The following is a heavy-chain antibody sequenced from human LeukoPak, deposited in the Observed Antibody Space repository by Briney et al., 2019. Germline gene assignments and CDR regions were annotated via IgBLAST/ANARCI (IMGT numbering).Heavy chain of an antibody. CDR2: IRYDGSNK. D-gene: IGHD2-2*02. CDR1: GFTFSSYG. CDR3: ASSRGYQLLYGEDFDY. V-gene: IGHV3-30*02. Sequence: PGGSLRLSCAASGFTFSSYGMHWVRQAPGKGLEWGAFIRYDGSNKYYADSVKGRFTISRDNSKNTLYLQMNSLRAEDTAVYYCASSRGYQLLYGEDFDYWGQGTLVTVSS. J-gene: IGHJ4*02.